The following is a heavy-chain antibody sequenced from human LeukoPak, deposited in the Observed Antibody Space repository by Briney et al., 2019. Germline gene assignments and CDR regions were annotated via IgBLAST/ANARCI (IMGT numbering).Heavy chain of an antibody. Sequence: ASVKVSCKASGYTFTSYYMHWVRQAPGQGLEWMGIINPSGGSTSYAQKFQGRVTMTRDTSTSTVYMELSSLRSEDTAVYYCARVVTFYYDSSGYYYLDYWGQGTLVTVSS. J-gene: IGHJ4*02. CDR1: GYTFTSYY. CDR3: ARVVTFYYDSSGYYYLDY. V-gene: IGHV1-46*01. CDR2: INPSGGST. D-gene: IGHD3-22*01.